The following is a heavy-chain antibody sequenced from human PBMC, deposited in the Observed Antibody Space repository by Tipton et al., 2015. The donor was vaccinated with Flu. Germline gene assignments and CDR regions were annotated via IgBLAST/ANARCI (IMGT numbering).Heavy chain of an antibody. CDR3: ARDAITIFGVAQVYYYGMDV. D-gene: IGHD3-3*01. Sequence: TLSLTCTVSGGSISSSSYYWGWIRQPPGKGLEWIGSIYYSGSTYYNPSLKSRVTISVDTSKNQSSLKLSSVTAADTAVYYCARDAITIFGVAQVYYYGMDVWGQGTTVTVSS. J-gene: IGHJ6*02. CDR1: GGSISSSSYY. V-gene: IGHV4-39*07. CDR2: IYYSGST.